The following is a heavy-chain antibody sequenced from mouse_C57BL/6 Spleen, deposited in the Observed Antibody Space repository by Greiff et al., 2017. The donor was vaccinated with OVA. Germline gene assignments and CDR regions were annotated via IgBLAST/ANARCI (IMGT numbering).Heavy chain of an antibody. CDR2: INPNNGGT. Sequence: EVQLQQSGPELVKPGASVKISCKASGYTFTDYYMNWVKQSHGKSLEWIGDINPNNGGTSYNQKFKGKATLTVDKSSSTAYMELRSLTSEDSAVYYCARNYYGSSEYFDVWGTGTTVTVSS. J-gene: IGHJ1*03. CDR1: GYTFTDYY. CDR3: ARNYYGSSEYFDV. V-gene: IGHV1-26*01. D-gene: IGHD1-1*01.